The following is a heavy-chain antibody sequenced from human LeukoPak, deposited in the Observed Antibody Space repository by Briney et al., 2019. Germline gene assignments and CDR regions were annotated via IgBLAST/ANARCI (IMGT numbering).Heavy chain of an antibody. D-gene: IGHD2-15*01. CDR1: GGSFSGYY. CDR3: ARGVYCSGGNCYLPLDS. Sequence: PSETLSLTCAVYGGSFSGYYWCWIRQPPGKGLEWIGEINHSGSTNYSPSLQSRVTISVDTSKNQFSLKLSSVTAADTAVYYCARGVYCSGGNCYLPLDSWGQGTLVTVSS. J-gene: IGHJ4*02. CDR2: INHSGST. V-gene: IGHV4-34*01.